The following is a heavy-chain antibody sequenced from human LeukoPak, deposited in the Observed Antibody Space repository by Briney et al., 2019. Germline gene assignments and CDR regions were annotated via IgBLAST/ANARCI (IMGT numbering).Heavy chain of an antibody. D-gene: IGHD6-13*01. CDR1: GGSISSYY. V-gene: IGHV4-59*01. CDR2: IYYSGST. J-gene: IGHJ6*02. Sequence: ASETLSLTCTVSGGSISSYYRSWIRQPPGKGLEWIGYIYYSGSTNYNPSLKSRVTILVDTSKNQFSLKLSSVTAADTAVYYCARASQGSSWYYDYYYGMDVWGQGTTVTVSS. CDR3: ARASQGSSWYYDYYYGMDV.